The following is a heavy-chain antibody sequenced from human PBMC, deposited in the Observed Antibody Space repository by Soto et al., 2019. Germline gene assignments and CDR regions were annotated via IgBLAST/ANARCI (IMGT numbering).Heavy chain of an antibody. V-gene: IGHV3-23*01. D-gene: IGHD3-10*01. CDR2: ISGSGDST. CDR3: ACLAWFGDPVPPFDC. CDR1: GFTFSSYA. J-gene: IGHJ4*02. Sequence: PGGSLRLSCAASGFTFSSYAMNWVRQAPGKGLEWVSVISGSGDSTYYADSVKGRFTISRDNSKNTLYLQMNSLRAEGTAVYYCACLAWFGDPVPPFDCWGKRTAVTVSS.